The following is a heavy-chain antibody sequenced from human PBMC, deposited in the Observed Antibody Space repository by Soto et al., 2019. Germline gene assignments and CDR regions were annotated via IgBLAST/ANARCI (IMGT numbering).Heavy chain of an antibody. D-gene: IGHD6-6*01. CDR1: GGTFSSYT. V-gene: IGHV1-69*02. J-gene: IGHJ4*02. CDR3: ASGYSSSYDYFAY. CDR2: IIPILGIA. Sequence: SVKVSCKGSGGTFSSYTISWVRQAPGQGLEWMGRIIPILGIANYAQKFQGRVTITADKSTSTAYMELSSLRSEDTAVYYCASGYSSSYDYFAYWGQGTLVTVSS.